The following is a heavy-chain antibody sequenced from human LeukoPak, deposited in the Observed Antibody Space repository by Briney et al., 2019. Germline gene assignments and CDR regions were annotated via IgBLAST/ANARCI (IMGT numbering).Heavy chain of an antibody. V-gene: IGHV3-74*01. CDR3: ARVFYGSSGYTGGDFDI. Sequence: GGSLRLSCAASGFTFSRYWMHWVRQAPGKGPVWVSRINSEGSGRSSADSVKGRFTISRDNAKNTLYPEMNSLRAEDTAVYYCARVFYGSSGYTGGDFDIWGQGTMVTVSS. J-gene: IGHJ3*02. D-gene: IGHD3-22*01. CDR1: GFTFSRYW. CDR2: INSEGSGR.